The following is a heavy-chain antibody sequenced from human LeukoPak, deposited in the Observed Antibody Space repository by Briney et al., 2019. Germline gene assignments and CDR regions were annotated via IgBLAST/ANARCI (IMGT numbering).Heavy chain of an antibody. CDR2: IWYDGSNK. J-gene: IGHJ6*03. D-gene: IGHD5-12*01. CDR1: GFTFSSYG. V-gene: IGHV3-33*01. CDR3: ARSGSTDYYYYYMDV. Sequence: GGSLRLSCAASGFTFSSYGMHWVRQAPGKGLEWVAVIWYDGSNKYYADSVRGRFTISRDNSKNTLYLQMNSLRAEDTAVYYCARSGSTDYYYYYMDVWGKGTTVTVSS.